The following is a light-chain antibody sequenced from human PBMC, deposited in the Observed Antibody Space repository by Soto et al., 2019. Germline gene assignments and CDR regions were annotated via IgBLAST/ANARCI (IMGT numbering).Light chain of an antibody. Sequence: DIQMTQSPSSVSASVGDRVTITCRASQGVSSWVAWYQLKPGKAPNLLIYAASSLQSGVPSRFSASGSGTDFTLTISNLQPEDFATYYCQQADSFPFTFGPGTTVDIK. CDR1: QGVSSW. J-gene: IGKJ3*01. V-gene: IGKV1-12*01. CDR2: AAS. CDR3: QQADSFPFT.